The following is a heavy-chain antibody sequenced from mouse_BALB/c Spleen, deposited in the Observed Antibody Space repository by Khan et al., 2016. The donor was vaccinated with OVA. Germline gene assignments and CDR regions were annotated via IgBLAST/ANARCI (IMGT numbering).Heavy chain of an antibody. J-gene: IGHJ4*01. CDR3: ASGNYYGYAMDY. CDR2: ISYSGTT. D-gene: IGHD1-1*01. V-gene: IGHV3-2*02. CDR1: GYSITSNYA. Sequence: EVQLQESGPGLVKPSQSLSLTCTVAGYSITSNYAWNWIRQFPGNKLEWMGYISYSGTTSYNPSLKSRISITRDTSKNQFFPQLNSVTTEDTATXCCASGNYYGYAMDYWGQGTSVTVSS.